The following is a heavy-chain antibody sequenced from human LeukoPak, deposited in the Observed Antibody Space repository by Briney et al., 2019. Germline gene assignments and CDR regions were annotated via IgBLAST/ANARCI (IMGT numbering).Heavy chain of an antibody. CDR1: GFNLSSYY. CDR3: ARVVIAANPDAFDI. D-gene: IGHD2-15*01. J-gene: IGHJ3*02. V-gene: IGHV3-53*01. Sequence: GGSLRLSCAASGFNLSSYYMTWVRQAPGKGPEWVSVIYSGGGTHDADSVKGRFTISRDNSKNRLYLQMNNLRAEDTAVYYCARVVIAANPDAFDIWGQGTMVTVSS. CDR2: IYSGGGT.